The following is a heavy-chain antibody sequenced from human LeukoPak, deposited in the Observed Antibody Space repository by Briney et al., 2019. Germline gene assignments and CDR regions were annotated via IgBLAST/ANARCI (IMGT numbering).Heavy chain of an antibody. CDR2: INHSGST. CDR1: GGSFSGYY. Sequence: SETLSLTCAVYGGSFSGYYWSWIRQPPGKGLEWIGEINHSGSTNYNPSLKSRVTISVDTSKNQFSLKRSSVTAADTAVYYCARVYYYYYGMDVWGQGTTVTVSS. V-gene: IGHV4-34*01. J-gene: IGHJ6*02. CDR3: ARVYYYYYGMDV.